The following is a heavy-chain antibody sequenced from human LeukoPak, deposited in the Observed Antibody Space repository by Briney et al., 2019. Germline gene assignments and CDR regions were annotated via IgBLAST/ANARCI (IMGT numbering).Heavy chain of an antibody. CDR3: ARDKGYSGSYNYYYGMDV. CDR1: GGSISSYF. D-gene: IGHD1-26*01. Sequence: SETLSLTCTVSGGSISSYFWSWLRQPPGKGLEWIGCVYYSGSTNYNPSLKSRVTISVDTSKNQFSLKLSSVTAADTAVYYCARDKGYSGSYNYYYGMDVWGQGTTVTVSS. J-gene: IGHJ6*02. V-gene: IGHV4-59*01. CDR2: VYYSGST.